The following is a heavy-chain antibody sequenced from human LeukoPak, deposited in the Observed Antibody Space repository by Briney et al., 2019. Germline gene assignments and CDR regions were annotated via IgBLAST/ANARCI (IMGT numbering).Heavy chain of an antibody. CDR1: GGSISSSSYY. D-gene: IGHD5-18*01. Sequence: PSETLSLTCTVSGGSISSSSYYWGWIRQPPGKGLEWLGSIYYSGSTYYNPSLKSRVTISVDTSKNQFSLKLSSVTAADTAVYYCASIQLQADYWGQGTLVTVSS. V-gene: IGHV4-39*07. CDR3: ASIQLQADY. J-gene: IGHJ4*02. CDR2: IYYSGST.